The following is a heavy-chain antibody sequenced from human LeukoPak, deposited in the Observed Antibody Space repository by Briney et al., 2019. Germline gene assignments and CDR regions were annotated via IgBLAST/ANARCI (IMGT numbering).Heavy chain of an antibody. V-gene: IGHV3-7*01. CDR2: IKQDGSEK. CDR3: ARAFIAAAPRHDAFDI. CDR1: GFTFSSYE. D-gene: IGHD6-13*01. Sequence: PGGALRLSCAASGFTFSSYERNWVRQAPGKGLEGVANIKQDGSEKYYVDSVKGRFTISRDNAKNSLYLQMNSLRAEDTAVYYCARAFIAAAPRHDAFDIWGQGTMVTVSS. J-gene: IGHJ3*02.